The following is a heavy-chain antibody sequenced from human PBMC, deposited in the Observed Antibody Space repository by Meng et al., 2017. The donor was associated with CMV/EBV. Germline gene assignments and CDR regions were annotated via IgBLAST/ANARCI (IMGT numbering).Heavy chain of an antibody. CDR1: GFTFSDYY. D-gene: IGHD6-19*01. CDR2: VNSNNDAT. V-gene: IGHV1-2*02. Sequence: QGQVVQSGAEVKKPGASVKVSCTTSGFTFSDYYIHWVRQAPGQGLEWMGWVNSNNDATNYARKFQGRVSMTRDTSISTAHMELSRLMSDDTAVYYCVRSSGWSLFDYWGQGTLVTVSS. CDR3: VRSSGWSLFDY. J-gene: IGHJ4*02.